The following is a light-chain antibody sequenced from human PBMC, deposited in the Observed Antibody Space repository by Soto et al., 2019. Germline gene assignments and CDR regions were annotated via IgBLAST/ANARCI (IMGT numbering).Light chain of an antibody. J-gene: IGLJ3*02. CDR3: LLSYSGGRV. CDR1: TGPVTSGRY. CDR2: DTS. V-gene: IGLV7-46*01. Sequence: QAVVTQEPSVTVSPGGTVTLTCDSSTGPVTSGRYPYWFQQKPGQAPRTLIYDTSLKYSWTPPRFSGSLLRGKAALPLSGARPEDEADYYCLLSYSGGRVFGGGTKVTVL.